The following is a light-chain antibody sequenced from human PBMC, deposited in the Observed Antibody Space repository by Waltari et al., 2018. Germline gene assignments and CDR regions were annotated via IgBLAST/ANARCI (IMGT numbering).Light chain of an antibody. CDR3: QQYNDWPPIT. Sequence: EIVMTQSPATLSVPLGDTATLSCRASQSVSVNVAWYQQKPGQAPRLLFYRSSTRATGVPARFTASGSGTEFTLTIAGLQSEDFAVYFCQQYNDWPPITFGQGTQLEIK. CDR1: QSVSVN. V-gene: IGKV3D-15*01. J-gene: IGKJ5*01. CDR2: RSS.